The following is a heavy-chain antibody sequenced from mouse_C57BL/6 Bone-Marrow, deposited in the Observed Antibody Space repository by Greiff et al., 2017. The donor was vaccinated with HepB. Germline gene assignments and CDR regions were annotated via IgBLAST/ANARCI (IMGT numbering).Heavy chain of an antibody. CDR2: ISDGGSYT. D-gene: IGHD2-1*01. CDR1: GFTFSSYA. CDR3: GATRAY. Sequence: DVMLVDSGGGLVKPGGSLKLSCAASGFTFSSYAMSWVRQTPEKRLEWVATISDGGSYTYYPDNVKGRFTISRDNAKNNLYLQMSHLKSEDTAMYYCGATRAYWGQGTLVTVSA. V-gene: IGHV5-4*03. J-gene: IGHJ3*01.